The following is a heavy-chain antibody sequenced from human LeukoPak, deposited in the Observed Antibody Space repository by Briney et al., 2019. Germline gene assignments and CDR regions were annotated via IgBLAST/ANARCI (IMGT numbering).Heavy chain of an antibody. Sequence: SETLSLTCTVSGGSVSTGSCYCSWFRQPPGKALQWISYISYSGSTNYNPSLKSRVTISLDTSKNHFPLKLTSVTAADTAMYYCARVKYYGFDPWGQGTLVTVPS. CDR3: ARVKYYGFDP. D-gene: IGHD3-10*01. J-gene: IGHJ5*02. CDR1: GGSVSTGSCY. CDR2: ISYSGST. V-gene: IGHV4-61*03.